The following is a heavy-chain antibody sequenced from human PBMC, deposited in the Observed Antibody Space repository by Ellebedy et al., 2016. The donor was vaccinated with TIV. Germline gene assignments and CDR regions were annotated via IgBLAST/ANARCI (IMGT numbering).Heavy chain of an antibody. J-gene: IGHJ2*01. D-gene: IGHD4/OR15-4a*01. Sequence: SETLSLTXAVSGGSINKNNWWIWVRQPPGKGLEWIGEIYYTGSTNYNPSLKSRVTFSVDKSKNHFSLKITSVTAADTAVYYCAKEEADYGRRRCLDLWGRGTLVTVSS. CDR3: AKEEADYGRRRCLDL. V-gene: IGHV4-4*02. CDR1: GGSINKNNW. CDR2: IYYTGST.